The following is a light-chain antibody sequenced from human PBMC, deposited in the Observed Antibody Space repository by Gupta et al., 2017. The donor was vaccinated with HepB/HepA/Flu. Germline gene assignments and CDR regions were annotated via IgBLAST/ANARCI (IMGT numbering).Light chain of an antibody. CDR2: WAS. J-gene: IGKJ4*02. V-gene: IGKV4-1*01. CDR3: RQEYSTPPT. Sequence: IVMIQSSASLAVSLGERATINCKSSQSGLYNSNNKNYLASYHQKPRQPPKLLIYWASTPQYGVPDRLSGSGSSRAFTLTIISRLAADEAVYYCRQEYSTPPTFGEGTKVEIK. CDR1: QSGLYNSNNKNY.